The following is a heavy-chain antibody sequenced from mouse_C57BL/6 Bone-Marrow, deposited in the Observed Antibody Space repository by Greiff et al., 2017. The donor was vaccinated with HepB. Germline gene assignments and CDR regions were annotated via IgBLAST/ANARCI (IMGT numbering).Heavy chain of an antibody. V-gene: IGHV1-26*01. CDR3: ARGLGDWFAY. Sequence: VQLQQSGPELVKPGASVKISCKASGYTFTDYYMNWVKQSHGKSLEWIGDINPNNGGTSYNQKFKGKATLTVDKSSSTAYMELRSLTSEDSAVYYCARGLGDWFAYWGQGTLVTVSA. CDR2: INPNNGGT. CDR1: GYTFTDYY. J-gene: IGHJ3*01. D-gene: IGHD2-2*01.